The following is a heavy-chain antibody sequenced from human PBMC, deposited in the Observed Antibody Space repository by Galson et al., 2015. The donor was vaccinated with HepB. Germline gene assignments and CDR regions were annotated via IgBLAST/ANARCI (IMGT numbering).Heavy chain of an antibody. Sequence: QSGAEVKKPGESLKISCQASDYSFTSYWIGWVRQMPGKGLEWMGIIYPGDSDTRYSPSFQGHITISADESNATAYLQWSSLKASDTAIYYCAKDGHVAVAGMYYWGQGTLVTVSS. CDR3: AKDGHVAVAGMYY. J-gene: IGHJ4*02. V-gene: IGHV5-51*01. CDR2: IYPGDSDT. CDR1: DYSFTSYW. D-gene: IGHD6-19*01.